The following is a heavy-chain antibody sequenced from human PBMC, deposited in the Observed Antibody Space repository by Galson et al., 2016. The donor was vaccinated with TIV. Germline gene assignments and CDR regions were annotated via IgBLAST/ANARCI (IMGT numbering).Heavy chain of an antibody. Sequence: LSLTCSVSGASITRGAYYWSWIRQPAGKGLEWIGYIFTSGGTNDNPSLKSRVTISFDTSKNQFSLKLTSVTAADTAVYYCARGGNSYNLDSWGQGTLVTVSS. CDR3: ARGGNSYNLDS. J-gene: IGHJ4*02. D-gene: IGHD5-18*01. V-gene: IGHV4-61*09. CDR1: GASITRGAYY. CDR2: IFTSGGT.